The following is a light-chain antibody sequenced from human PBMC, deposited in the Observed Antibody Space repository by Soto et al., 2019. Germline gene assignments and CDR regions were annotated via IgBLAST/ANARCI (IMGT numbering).Light chain of an antibody. CDR3: QQRSNWPTWT. J-gene: IGKJ1*01. CDR1: QTVRNNY. CDR2: DAS. Sequence: EFVLTQSPGTLSLSPGERATLSCRASQTVRNNYLAWYQQKPGQAPGPLIHDASSRATGIPARFSGSGSGTDFTLTISSLEPEDFAVYYCQQRSNWPTWTFGQGTKVDIK. V-gene: IGKV3-11*01.